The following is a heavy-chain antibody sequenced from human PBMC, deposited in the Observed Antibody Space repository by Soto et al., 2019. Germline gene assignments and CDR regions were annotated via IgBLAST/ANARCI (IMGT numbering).Heavy chain of an antibody. CDR3: ARVPPGYCSGGSCYPFDY. CDR1: GYTFTSYA. J-gene: IGHJ4*02. D-gene: IGHD2-15*01. CDR2: INAGNGNT. V-gene: IGHV1-3*01. Sequence: ASVKVSCTASGYTFTSYAMHWVRQAPGQRLEWMGWINAGNGNTKYSQKFQGRVTITRDTSASTAYMELSSLRSEDTAVYYCARVPPGYCSGGSCYPFDYWGQGTLVTVSS.